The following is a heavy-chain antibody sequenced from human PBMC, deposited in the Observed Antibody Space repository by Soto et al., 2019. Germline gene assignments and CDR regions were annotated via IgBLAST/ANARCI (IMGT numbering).Heavy chain of an antibody. CDR1: GFTFNIYG. CDR3: AKDQASGQGSFDS. V-gene: IGHV3-30*18. Sequence: GGSLRLSCAASGFTFNIYGMHWVRQAPDKGLEWAALISYDGSNQYYADSVKGRFTISRDNSKNTLFLQMNSLRADDTAVYYCAKDQASGQGSFDSXGQGTLVTVSS. CDR2: ISYDGSNQ. J-gene: IGHJ4*02.